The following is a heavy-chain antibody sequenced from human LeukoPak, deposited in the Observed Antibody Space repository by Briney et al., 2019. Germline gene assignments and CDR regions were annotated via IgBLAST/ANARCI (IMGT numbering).Heavy chain of an antibody. Sequence: GGSLRLSCAASGFTFSSYAMHWVRQAPGKGLEWVAVISYDGSNKYYADSVKGRFTISRDNSKNTLYLQMNSLRAEDTAVYYCARDGVVLAAMLIKYYYYYMDVWGKGTTVTVSS. CDR1: GFTFSSYA. CDR3: ARDGVVLAAMLIKYYYYYMDV. D-gene: IGHD2-2*01. CDR2: ISYDGSNK. V-gene: IGHV3-30-3*01. J-gene: IGHJ6*03.